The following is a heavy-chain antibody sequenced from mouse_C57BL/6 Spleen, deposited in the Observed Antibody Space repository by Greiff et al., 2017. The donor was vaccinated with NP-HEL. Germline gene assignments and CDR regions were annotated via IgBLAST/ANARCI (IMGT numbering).Heavy chain of an antibody. CDR3: AREVTTVVGYFDY. J-gene: IGHJ2*01. CDR2: ISYDGSN. Sequence: VQLQQSGPGLVKPSQSLSLTCSVTGYSITSGFYWNWIRQFPGNKLEWMGYISYDGSNNYNPSLKNRIPITRDTSKNQFFLKLNSVTTEDTATYYCAREVTTVVGYFDYWGQGTTLTVSS. D-gene: IGHD1-1*01. CDR1: GYSITSGFY. V-gene: IGHV3-6*01.